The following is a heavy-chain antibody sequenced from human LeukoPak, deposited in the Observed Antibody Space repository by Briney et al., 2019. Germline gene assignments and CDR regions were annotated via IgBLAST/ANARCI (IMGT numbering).Heavy chain of an antibody. CDR3: ARHGYYYDSSGYFYYFDY. CDR2: IFISGST. V-gene: IGHV4-61*02. D-gene: IGHD3-22*01. J-gene: IGHJ4*02. CDR1: GGSISSGSYY. Sequence: SETLSLSCTVSGGSISSGSYYWGWIRQPAGKGLEWVGRIFISGSTDYNPSIKSRVTISVATSKNRLSRKLSCVTAADTAVYYCARHGYYYDSSGYFYYFDYRGQGTLVTVSS.